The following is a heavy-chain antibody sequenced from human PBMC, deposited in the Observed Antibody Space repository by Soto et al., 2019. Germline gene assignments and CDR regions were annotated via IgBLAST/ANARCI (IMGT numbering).Heavy chain of an antibody. CDR1: GFTFSSYG. CDR3: AKDRPEGPDDYYYYGMDV. Sequence: QVQLVESGGGVVQPGRSLRLSCAASGFTFSSYGMHWVRQAPGKGLEWVAVISYDGSNKYYADSVKGRFTSSRDNSKNTLYLQMNSLRAEDTAVYYCAKDRPEGPDDYYYYGMDVWGQGTTVTVSS. J-gene: IGHJ6*02. V-gene: IGHV3-30*18. D-gene: IGHD6-6*01. CDR2: ISYDGSNK.